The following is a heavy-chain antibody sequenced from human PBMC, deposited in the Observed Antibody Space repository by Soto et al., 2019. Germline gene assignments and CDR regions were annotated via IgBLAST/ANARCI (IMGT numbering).Heavy chain of an antibody. Sequence: QVQLVQSGAEVKKPGASVKVSCKASGYTFISYGISSVRQAPGQGLDWMEWISAYNGNTNYAQKLQGRVTMTTDTSTSTAYMELRSLRSDDTAVYYCARDFRAGIYYGSGSSIDYWGQGNLVTVSS. CDR3: ARDFRAGIYYGSGSSIDY. J-gene: IGHJ4*02. CDR2: ISAYNGNT. CDR1: GYTFISYG. D-gene: IGHD3-10*01. V-gene: IGHV1-18*01.